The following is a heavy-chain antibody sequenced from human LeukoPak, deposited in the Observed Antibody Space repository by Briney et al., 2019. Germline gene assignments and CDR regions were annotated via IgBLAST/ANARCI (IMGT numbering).Heavy chain of an antibody. J-gene: IGHJ3*02. D-gene: IGHD3-16*01. Sequence: GGSLRLSCAASGFTFSSYAMSWVRQAPGKGLEWVANLKEDGTETYYLDSVKGRFTISRDNAKNSVYLQMNSLRAEDTAVYYCATIGGVVFDIWGQGTMVTVSS. CDR3: ATIGGVVFDI. CDR2: LKEDGTET. CDR1: GFTFSSYA. V-gene: IGHV3-7*01.